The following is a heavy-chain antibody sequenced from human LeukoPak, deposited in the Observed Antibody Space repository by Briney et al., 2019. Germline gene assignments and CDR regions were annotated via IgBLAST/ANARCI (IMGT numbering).Heavy chain of an antibody. CDR3: ARGPRGSGSYSRRTWFDP. CDR2: IYYSGST. Sequence: PSETLSLTCTVSGGSISSYYWSWIRQPPGKGLEWIGYIYYSGSTNYNPSLKSRVTISVDTSKNQFSLKLRSVTAADTAVYYCARGPRGSGSYSRRTWFDPWGQGILVIVSS. D-gene: IGHD3-10*01. CDR1: GGSISSYY. J-gene: IGHJ5*02. V-gene: IGHV4-59*12.